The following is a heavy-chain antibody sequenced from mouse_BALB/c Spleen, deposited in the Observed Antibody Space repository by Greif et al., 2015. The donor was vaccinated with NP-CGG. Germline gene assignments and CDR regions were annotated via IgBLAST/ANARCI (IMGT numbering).Heavy chain of an antibody. CDR2: IYPGDGDT. J-gene: IGHJ4*01. CDR3: ARYYFYAMDY. Sequence: QVQLQQSGPELVKPGASVKISCKASGYAFSSSWMNWVKQRPGQGLEWIGRIYPGDGDTNYNGKFKGKATLTADKSSSTAYMQLSSLTSVDSAVYFCARYYFYAMDYWGQGTSVTVSS. V-gene: IGHV1-82*01. CDR1: GYAFSSSW.